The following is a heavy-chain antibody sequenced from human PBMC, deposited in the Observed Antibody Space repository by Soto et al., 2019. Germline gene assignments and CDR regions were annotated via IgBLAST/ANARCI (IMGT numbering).Heavy chain of an antibody. CDR1: GFIFSSYA. CDR3: ASPPNSYGSGSYYNAFDY. J-gene: IGHJ4*02. CDR2: ISGSGGDT. Sequence: EVQLLESGGGLVQPGGSLRLSCAASGFIFSSYAMSWVRQAPGKGLEWVSAISGSGGDTYYADSVKGRFTISRDNSKNTLYLQMNSLRAEDTAVYFCASPPNSYGSGSYYNAFDYWGQGTLVTVSS. D-gene: IGHD3-10*01. V-gene: IGHV3-23*01.